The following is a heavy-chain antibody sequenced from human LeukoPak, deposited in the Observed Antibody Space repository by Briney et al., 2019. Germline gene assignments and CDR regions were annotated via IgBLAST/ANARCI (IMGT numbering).Heavy chain of an antibody. J-gene: IGHJ5*02. CDR1: GGSISSGDYY. Sequence: SETLSLTCTVSGGSISSGDYYWSWIRQPPGKGLEWIGYIYYSGSTYYNPSLKSRVTISVDMSKNQFSLKLSSVTAADTAVYYCARADYKLLWFGSGWFDPWGQGTLVTVSS. CDR3: ARADYKLLWFGSGWFDP. V-gene: IGHV4-30-4*01. CDR2: IYYSGST. D-gene: IGHD3-10*01.